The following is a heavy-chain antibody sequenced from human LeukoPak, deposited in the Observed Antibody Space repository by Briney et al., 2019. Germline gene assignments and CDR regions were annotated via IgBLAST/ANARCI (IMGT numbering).Heavy chain of an antibody. CDR2: IYYSGST. J-gene: IGHJ5*02. CDR3: ARDRTPYQPLLGVYWFDP. CDR1: GGSISSSSYY. Sequence: PSETLSLTCTVSGGSISSSSYYWGWIRQPPGKGLEWIGSIYYSGSTYYNPSLKSRVTISVDTSKNQFSLKLSSVTAADTAVYYCARDRTPYQPLLGVYWFDPWGQGTLVTVSS. V-gene: IGHV4-39*07. D-gene: IGHD2-2*01.